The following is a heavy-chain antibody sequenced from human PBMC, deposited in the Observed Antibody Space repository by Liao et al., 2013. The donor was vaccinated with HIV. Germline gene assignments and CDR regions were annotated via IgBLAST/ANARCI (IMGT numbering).Heavy chain of an antibody. CDR1: GGSISSSSYY. V-gene: IGHV4-39*07. J-gene: IGHJ4*02. Sequence: QLQLQESGPGLVKPSETLSLTCTVSGGSISSSSYYWGWIRQPPGKGLEWIGSIYYSGSTYYNPSLKSRVTISVDTSKNQFSLKLSSVTAADTAVYYCASLDASFWVSEAPFDYWGQGTLVTVSS. CDR2: IYYSGST. D-gene: IGHD2/OR15-2a*01. CDR3: ASLDASFWVSEAPFDY.